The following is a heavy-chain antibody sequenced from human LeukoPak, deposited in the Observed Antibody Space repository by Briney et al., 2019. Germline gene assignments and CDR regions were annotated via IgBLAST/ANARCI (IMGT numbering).Heavy chain of an antibody. CDR2: IYYSGTT. D-gene: IGHD3-22*01. J-gene: IGHJ4*02. V-gene: IGHV4-59*01. Sequence: PSETLSLTCSVSGGSMSGYYWSWIRQPPGKGPEWIGYIYYSGTTTYNPSLGSRVTISVDTSKDQFSLKLNSVTAADTAVYYCARGASYYDSSPFDYWGQGTLVTVSS. CDR3: ARGASYYDSSPFDY. CDR1: GGSMSGYY.